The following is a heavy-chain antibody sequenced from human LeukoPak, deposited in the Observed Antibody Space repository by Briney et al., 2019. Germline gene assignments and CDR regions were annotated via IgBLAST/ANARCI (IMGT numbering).Heavy chain of an antibody. CDR3: ARGYGSGSYDY. J-gene: IGHJ4*02. CDR1: GGSISSGGYY. V-gene: IGHV4-30-2*01. D-gene: IGHD3-10*01. Sequence: PSETLSLTCTVSGGSISSGGYYWTWTRQPPGKGLEWIGYMSQSGSTYYNPSLKSRVTISVDTSKSQFSLNLSSVTAADTAVYYCARGYGSGSYDYWGQGTLVTVSS. CDR2: MSQSGST.